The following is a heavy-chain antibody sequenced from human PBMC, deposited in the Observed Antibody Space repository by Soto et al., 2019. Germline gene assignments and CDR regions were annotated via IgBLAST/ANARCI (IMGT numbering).Heavy chain of an antibody. V-gene: IGHV3-23*01. CDR2: ISGSGGST. CDR3: AKDLGYNFWSGSNGMDV. D-gene: IGHD3-3*01. J-gene: IGHJ6*02. Sequence: PVGSLRLSCAASEFTFSSYAMSWVRQAPGKGLEWVSIISGSGGSTNYADSVKGRFTISRDNSKNTLYLQMNSLRAEDTAVYYCAKDLGYNFWSGSNGMDVWGQGTTVTVSS. CDR1: EFTFSSYA.